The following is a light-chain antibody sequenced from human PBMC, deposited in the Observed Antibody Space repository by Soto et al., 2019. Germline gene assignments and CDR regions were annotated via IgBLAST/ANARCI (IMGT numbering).Light chain of an antibody. CDR1: QGMSTY. CDR2: YAS. Sequence: DIQLTQSPSFLSASVGDTVTITCRASQGMSTYLAWYQQKPGKVPKLLIRYASTLQSGLPPRFNRRGSGTEFTLTISPLRPDDYPIYYCHQLNGYQLAFGEGTNVEIK. CDR3: HQLNGYQLA. V-gene: IGKV1-9*01. J-gene: IGKJ4*01.